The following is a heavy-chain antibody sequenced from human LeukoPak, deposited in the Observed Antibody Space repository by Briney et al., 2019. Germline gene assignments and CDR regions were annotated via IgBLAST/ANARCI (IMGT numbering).Heavy chain of an antibody. CDR2: IYYSGST. Sequence: SETLSLTCTVSGGSISSSSYYWGWIRQPPGKGLEWIGSIYYSGSTYYNPSLKSRVTISVDTSKNQFSLKLSSVTAADTAVYYCASIPRRIAAAGTTLDYWGQGTLVTVSS. D-gene: IGHD6-13*01. CDR1: GGSISSSSYY. J-gene: IGHJ4*02. CDR3: ASIPRRIAAAGTTLDY. V-gene: IGHV4-39*01.